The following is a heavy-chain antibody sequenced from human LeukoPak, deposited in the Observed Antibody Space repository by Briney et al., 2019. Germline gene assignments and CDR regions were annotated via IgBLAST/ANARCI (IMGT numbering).Heavy chain of an antibody. CDR3: PTGYCSSTSCYLYFDY. D-gene: IGHD2-2*01. V-gene: IGHV1-2*02. CDR2: INPNSGGT. Sequence: ASVKVSCKGSGYTFTRYYMHWVRHAPGQGLERMGWINPNSGGTNYAHKFQGKVTMTRDTSISTAYMELSRLRSGDTAPYYLPTGYCSSTSCYLYFDYWGEGTLVTVSS. J-gene: IGHJ4*02. CDR1: GYTFTRYY.